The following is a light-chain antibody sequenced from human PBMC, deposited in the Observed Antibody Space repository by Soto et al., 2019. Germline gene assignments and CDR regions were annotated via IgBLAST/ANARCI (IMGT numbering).Light chain of an antibody. CDR1: QSVSSSY. J-gene: IGKJ1*01. CDR2: GAS. Sequence: VLTQSPGTLSLSPGERATLSCRASQSVSSSYLAWYQQKPGQAPRLLIYGASSRATGIPDRFSGSGSGTDFTLTISRLEPEDFAVYYCQQYGSSPWWTFGQGTKVDIK. CDR3: QQYGSSPWWT. V-gene: IGKV3-20*01.